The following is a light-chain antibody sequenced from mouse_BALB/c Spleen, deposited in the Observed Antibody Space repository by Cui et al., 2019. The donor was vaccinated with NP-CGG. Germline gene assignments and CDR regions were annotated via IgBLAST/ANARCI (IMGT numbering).Light chain of an antibody. V-gene: IGLV1*01. J-gene: IGLJ1*01. Sequence: QADVTQESAPTTSPGETVTLTCRSSTGAVTTSNYANWVQEKPDHLFTGLIGGTNNRVPGVPARFSGSLIGDKAALTITGAQTEDEAIYFCALWYSNHWVFGGGTKLTVL. CDR3: ALWYSNHWV. CDR1: TGAVTTSNY. CDR2: GTN.